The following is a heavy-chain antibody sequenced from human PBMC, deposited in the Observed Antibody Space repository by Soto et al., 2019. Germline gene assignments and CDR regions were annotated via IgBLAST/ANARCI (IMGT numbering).Heavy chain of an antibody. J-gene: IGHJ4*02. Sequence: QVQLVQSGAEVKKPGASVKVSCKAYGYTFSSYGLSWVRQAPGQGLEWMGWISAYSGNTVYTQSFKGRLTMATDTSRGTAYMELRSLRSDDTAVYYCARDFYQSSGYCDYWGQGTLVTVSS. CDR1: GYTFSSYG. V-gene: IGHV1-18*01. CDR2: ISAYSGNT. D-gene: IGHD3-22*01. CDR3: ARDFYQSSGYCDY.